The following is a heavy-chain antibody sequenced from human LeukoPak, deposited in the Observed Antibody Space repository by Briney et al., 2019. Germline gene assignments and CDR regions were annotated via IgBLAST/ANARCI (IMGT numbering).Heavy chain of an antibody. CDR3: VRSVVVVAATGWDY. V-gene: IGHV3-7*01. J-gene: IGHJ4*02. CDR1: EFSVGSNY. CDR2: IKEDGSEK. Sequence: PGGSLRLSCAASEFSVGSNYMNWVRQAPGKGLEWVANIKEDGSEKYYVDSVKGRFTISRDNAKNSLYLQMNSLRAEDTAVYYCVRSVVVVAATGWDYWGQGTLVTVSS. D-gene: IGHD2-15*01.